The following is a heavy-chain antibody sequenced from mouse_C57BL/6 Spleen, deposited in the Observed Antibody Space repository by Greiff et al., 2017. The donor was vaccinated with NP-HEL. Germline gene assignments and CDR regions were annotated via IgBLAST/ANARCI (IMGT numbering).Heavy chain of an antibody. CDR2: IDPSDSYT. Sequence: QVQLQQSGAELVKPGASVKLSCKASGYTFTSYWMQWVKQRPGQGLEWIGEIDPSDSYTNYNQKFKGKATLTVDTSSSTAYMQLSSLTSEDSAVYYCARGTTDWYFDVWGTGTTVTVSS. V-gene: IGHV1-50*01. D-gene: IGHD1-1*01. CDR1: GYTFTSYW. J-gene: IGHJ1*03. CDR3: ARGTTDWYFDV.